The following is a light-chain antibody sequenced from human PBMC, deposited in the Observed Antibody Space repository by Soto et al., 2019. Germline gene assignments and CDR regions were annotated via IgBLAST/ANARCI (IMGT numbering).Light chain of an antibody. CDR3: CLSPGSLTWL. CDR2: QDS. J-gene: IGLJ3*02. Sequence: SYELTQPPSVSVSPGQTASITCSGDKLGDKYACWYQQKPGQSPVLVIYQDSKRPSGIPDRFSGSKSGSTASLTISGLQAEDEAEYYCCLSPGSLTWLFGGGTKLTVL. V-gene: IGLV3-1*01. CDR1: KLGDKY.